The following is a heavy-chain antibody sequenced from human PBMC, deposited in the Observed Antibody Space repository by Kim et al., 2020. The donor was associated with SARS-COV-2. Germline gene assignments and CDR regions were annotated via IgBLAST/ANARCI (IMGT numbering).Heavy chain of an antibody. Sequence: ASVKVSCKASGYTFTSYAMHWVRQAPGQRREWMGWINAGNGNKKYSQKFQGRVTITRDTFASTANMELSSQRSEDTAVYYCARDSYYDIFRYYYYYMDVWGKGTAVTVSS. CDR1: GYTFTSYA. J-gene: IGHJ6*03. D-gene: IGHD3-9*01. CDR3: ARDSYYDIFRYYYYYMDV. CDR2: INAGNGNK. V-gene: IGHV1-3*01.